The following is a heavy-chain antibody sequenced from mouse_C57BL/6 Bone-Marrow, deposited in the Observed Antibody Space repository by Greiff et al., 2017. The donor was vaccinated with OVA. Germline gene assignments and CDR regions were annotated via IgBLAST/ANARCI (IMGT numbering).Heavy chain of an antibody. V-gene: IGHV5-4*03. CDR2: ISDGGSYT. D-gene: IGHD2-2*01. Sequence: EVKLQESGGGLVKPGGSLKLSCAASGFTFSSYAMSWVRQTPEKRLEWVATISDGGSYTYYPDNVKGRFTISRDNAKNNLYLQMSHLKSEDTAMYYCARGFYYGYDGGAYWGQGTLVTVSA. J-gene: IGHJ3*01. CDR1: GFTFSSYA. CDR3: ARGFYYGYDGGAY.